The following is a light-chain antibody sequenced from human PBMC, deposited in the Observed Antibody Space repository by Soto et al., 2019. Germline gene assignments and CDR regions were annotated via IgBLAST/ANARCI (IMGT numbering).Light chain of an antibody. Sequence: NFMLTHPHSVSESPGKTVTISCTRSSGSIASNYVQWYQQRPGSAPTTVIYEDNQRPSGVPDRFSGSIDSSSNSASLTISGLKTEDEADYYGQSYDSSKGVFGTGTKVTVL. V-gene: IGLV6-57*03. J-gene: IGLJ1*01. CDR2: EDN. CDR1: SGSIASNY. CDR3: QSYDSSKGV.